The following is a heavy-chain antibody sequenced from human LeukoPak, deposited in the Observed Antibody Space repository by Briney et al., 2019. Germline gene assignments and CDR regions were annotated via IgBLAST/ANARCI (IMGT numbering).Heavy chain of an antibody. D-gene: IGHD6-19*01. V-gene: IGHV4-39*01. J-gene: IGHJ4*02. Sequence: SETLSLTCSVSGGSISSRSYSWGWIRQPPGKGLEWIGSIYYSGSTYYSPSLKSRVTISVDTSKNQFSLKLSSVTAADTAVYFCARHVSGSSDWYVDYWGQGTLVTVSS. CDR2: IYYSGST. CDR3: ARHVSGSSDWYVDY. CDR1: GGSISSRSYS.